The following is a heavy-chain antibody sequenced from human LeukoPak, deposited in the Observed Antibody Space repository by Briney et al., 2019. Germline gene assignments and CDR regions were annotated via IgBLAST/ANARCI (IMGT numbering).Heavy chain of an antibody. CDR2: ISWNSGSI. Sequence: GGSLRLSCAASGFTFDDYAMHWVRQAPGKGLEWVSGISWNSGSIGYADSVKGRFTISRDNSKNTLYLQMNSLRAEDTAVYYCAKGPRRITMIDRWGQGTLVTVSS. D-gene: IGHD3-22*01. J-gene: IGHJ5*02. CDR3: AKGPRRITMIDR. CDR1: GFTFDDYA. V-gene: IGHV3-9*01.